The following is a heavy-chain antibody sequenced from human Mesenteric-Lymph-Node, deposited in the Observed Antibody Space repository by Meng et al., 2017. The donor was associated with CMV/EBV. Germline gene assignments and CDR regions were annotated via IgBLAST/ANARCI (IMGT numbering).Heavy chain of an antibody. Sequence: GGSLRLSCTASGFTFDDHGMHWVRRAPGKGLEWVASILYDASKKYYGDSVKGRFTISRDNANNALFLQMNSLRGEDTGVYFCARDPHDLWSAKNWFDPWGQGTLVTVSS. J-gene: IGHJ5*02. D-gene: IGHD3-3*01. V-gene: IGHV3-30*02. CDR1: GFTFDDHG. CDR3: ARDPHDLWSAKNWFDP. CDR2: ILYDASKK.